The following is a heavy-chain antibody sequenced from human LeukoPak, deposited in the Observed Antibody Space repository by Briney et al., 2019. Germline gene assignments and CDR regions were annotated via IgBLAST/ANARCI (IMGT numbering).Heavy chain of an antibody. J-gene: IGHJ4*02. CDR3: ARGPPPYGSGTYYLDY. CDR2: INPSGGST. CDR1: GYTFTSYY. D-gene: IGHD3-10*01. Sequence: ASVKVSCKASGYTFTSYYMHWVRQAPGQGLEWMGIINPSGGSTSYAQKFQARVTMTRDTSTTTVYMELSNLRSEDTAVYYCARGPPPYGSGTYYLDYWGQGTLVTVSS. V-gene: IGHV1-46*01.